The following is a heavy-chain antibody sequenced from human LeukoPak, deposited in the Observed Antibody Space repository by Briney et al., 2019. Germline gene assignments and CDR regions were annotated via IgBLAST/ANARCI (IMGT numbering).Heavy chain of an antibody. Sequence: GGTLILSCAASGFTFSTYGMSWVRQAPGKGLEWVSGISGSGGSIFYTDSVKGRFTISRDNSKNTLYLQMNSLRAEDTAVYYCAKLREWELPDLFDYWGQGTLVTVSS. CDR1: GFTFSTYG. V-gene: IGHV3-23*01. D-gene: IGHD1-26*01. CDR3: AKLREWELPDLFDY. J-gene: IGHJ4*02. CDR2: ISGSGGSI.